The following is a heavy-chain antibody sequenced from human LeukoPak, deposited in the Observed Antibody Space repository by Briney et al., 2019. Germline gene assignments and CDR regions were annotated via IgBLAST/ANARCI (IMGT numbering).Heavy chain of an antibody. CDR3: ARIAKDSSGWSHFDY. J-gene: IGHJ4*02. CDR2: IYTSGTT. CDR1: GGSISNYY. D-gene: IGHD6-19*01. Sequence: SETLFLTCTVSGGSISNYYWNWIRQPAGKGLEWIGRIYTSGTTNYNPSLVSRVIMSVDTSNNQFSLKLTSVTAADTAVYYCARIAKDSSGWSHFDYWGQGILVTVSS. V-gene: IGHV4-4*07.